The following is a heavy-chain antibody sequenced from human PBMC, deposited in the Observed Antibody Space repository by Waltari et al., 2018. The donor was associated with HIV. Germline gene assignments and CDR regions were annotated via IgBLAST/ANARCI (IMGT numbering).Heavy chain of an antibody. CDR3: AREGPGGGVAQWGTFDY. CDR2: IYTSGST. Sequence: QVQLQESGPGLVKPSQTLSLTCTVSGGSISSGRYYWSWIRQPAGKGLEWIGRIYTSGSTNYNPSLKSRVTISVDTSKNQFSLKLSSVTAADTAVYYCAREGPGGGVAQWGTFDYWGQGTLVTVSS. D-gene: IGHD6-19*01. V-gene: IGHV4-61*02. J-gene: IGHJ4*02. CDR1: GGSISSGRYY.